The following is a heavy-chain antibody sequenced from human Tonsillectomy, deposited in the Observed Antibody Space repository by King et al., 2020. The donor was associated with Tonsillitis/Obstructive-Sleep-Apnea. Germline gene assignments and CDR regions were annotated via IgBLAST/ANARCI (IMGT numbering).Heavy chain of an antibody. V-gene: IGHV4-34*01. CDR2: INHSGST. Sequence: VQLQQWGAGLLKPSETLSLTCAVYGGSFSGYYWSWIRQPPGKGLEWIGEINHSGSTNHNPSLQSRVTISVDTSKNQVSLKLGSVTAADTAVYYCARGRGRGGGSGWYRRRYDYYGMDVWGRGPTVIVSS. CDR1: GGSFSGYY. J-gene: IGHJ6*02. CDR3: ARGRGRGGGSGWYRRRYDYYGMDV. D-gene: IGHD6-19*01.